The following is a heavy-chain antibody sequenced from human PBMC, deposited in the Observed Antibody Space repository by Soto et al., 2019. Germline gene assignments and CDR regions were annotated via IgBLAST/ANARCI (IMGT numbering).Heavy chain of an antibody. J-gene: IGHJ4*02. CDR2: ISFDGNNE. CDR3: AKTADCSIGACFFDFDVSYYLDS. D-gene: IGHD3-9*01. V-gene: IGHV3-30*18. CDR1: GFTFSSYG. Sequence: QVQLVQSGGGVVQPGRSLRLSCAGSGFTFSSYGMHWVRQAPGKGLEWVAVISFDGNNEYYADAVKGRFTISRDNSNNTLYLQMNSLRAEDTAVYYCAKTADCSIGACFFDFDVSYYLDSWGQGTLVTVSA.